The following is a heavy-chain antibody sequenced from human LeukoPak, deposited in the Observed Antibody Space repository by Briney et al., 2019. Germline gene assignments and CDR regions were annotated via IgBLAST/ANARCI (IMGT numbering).Heavy chain of an antibody. CDR3: ARARDSRGYQFKGFDY. J-gene: IGHJ4*02. Sequence: PSETLSLTCTVSGGSIGSYYWSWIRQPPGKGLEWIGYIYYSGSTNYNPSLKSRVTISVDTSKNQFSLNLSSVTAADTAVYYCARARDSRGYQFKGFDYWGQGTLVTVSS. CDR2: IYYSGST. D-gene: IGHD3-22*01. V-gene: IGHV4-59*08. CDR1: GGSIGSYY.